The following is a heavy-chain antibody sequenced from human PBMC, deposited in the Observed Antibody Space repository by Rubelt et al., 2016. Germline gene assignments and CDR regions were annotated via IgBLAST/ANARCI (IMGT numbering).Heavy chain of an antibody. J-gene: IGHJ4*02. CDR3: ARGGPYTSSWYGVF. Sequence: EVQLLESGGGLVQPGGSLRLSCAASGFTVSSNYMSWVRQAPGKGLEWVSVIYSGGTTYYADSVKGRFTISRDNSKDTLYLQMGSLGLEDMAGYYCARGGPYTSSWYGVFWGQGTLVTVSS. CDR1: GFTVSSNY. V-gene: IGHV3-66*01. CDR2: IYSGGTT. D-gene: IGHD6-13*01.